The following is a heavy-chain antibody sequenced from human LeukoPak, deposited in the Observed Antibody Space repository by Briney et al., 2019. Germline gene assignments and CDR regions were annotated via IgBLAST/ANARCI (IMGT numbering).Heavy chain of an antibody. D-gene: IGHD3-16*02. CDR2: ISTSGSSK. V-gene: IGHV3-48*03. CDR3: ARSGSYPDY. CDR1: GFTFDDYA. J-gene: IGHJ4*02. Sequence: PGGSLRLSCAASGFTFDDYAMHWVRQAPGKGLEWVSHISTSGSSKYYTDSVKGRFTISRDNAKNSLYLQMNSLRAEDTAVYYCARSGSYPDYWGQGTLVTVSS.